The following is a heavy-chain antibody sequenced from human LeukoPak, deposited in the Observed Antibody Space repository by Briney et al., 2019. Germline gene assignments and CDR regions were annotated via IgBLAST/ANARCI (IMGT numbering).Heavy chain of an antibody. CDR3: ARDSHNYYDSSGGDAFDI. D-gene: IGHD3-22*01. CDR2: IIPIFGTA. J-gene: IGHJ3*02. CDR1: GGTFSSYA. Sequence: ASLKVSCEASGGTFSSYAISWVRQAPGQGLEWMGGIIPIFGTANYAQKFQGRVTITADESTSTAYMELSSLRSEDTAVYYCARDSHNYYDSSGGDAFDIWGQGTMVTVSS. V-gene: IGHV1-69*13.